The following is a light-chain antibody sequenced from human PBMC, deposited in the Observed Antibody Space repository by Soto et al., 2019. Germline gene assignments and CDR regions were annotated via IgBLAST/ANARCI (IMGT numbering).Light chain of an antibody. CDR2: QVS. J-gene: IGLJ1*01. V-gene: IGLV2-14*01. CDR1: SSDVGGYNY. CDR3: SSYTRSSTHV. Sequence: QSALTQPASVSGSPGQSITISCTGTSSDVGGYNYVSWYQHHPGKAPQLLIYQVSNRPSGVSDRFSGSKSGNTASLIISGLQAEDEADYYCSSYTRSSTHVFGSGTKVTVL.